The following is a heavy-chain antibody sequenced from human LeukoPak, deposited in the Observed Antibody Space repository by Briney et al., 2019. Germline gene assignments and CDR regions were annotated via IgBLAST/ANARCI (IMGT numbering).Heavy chain of an antibody. CDR2: IYTSGST. CDR3: ASGYGGIAAAGHLLDDY. D-gene: IGHD6-13*01. V-gene: IGHV4-61*02. J-gene: IGHJ4*02. Sequence: SQTLCLTCMDSGGSISTGSYCWSWIRQPAGDGLEWIGRIYTSGSTTYNPSCKSRVTISVDTSKNQCSLKLSAVTAADTAVYYCASGYGGIAAAGHLLDDYWGKGTLVTVSS. CDR1: GGSISTGSYC.